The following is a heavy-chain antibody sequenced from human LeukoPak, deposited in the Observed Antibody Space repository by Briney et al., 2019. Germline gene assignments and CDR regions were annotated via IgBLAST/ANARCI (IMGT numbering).Heavy chain of an antibody. V-gene: IGHV3-30*02. CDR3: AKTGSNHDAFDI. D-gene: IGHD5-24*01. CDR2: IRYDGSNK. CDR1: GFTFSSYG. J-gene: IGHJ3*02. Sequence: GGSLRLSCAASGFTFSSYGMHWVRQAPGKGLEWVAFIRYDGSNKYYADSVKGRFTISRDNSKNTLYLQMNSLRAEDTAVYYCAKTGSNHDAFDIWGQGTMVTVSS.